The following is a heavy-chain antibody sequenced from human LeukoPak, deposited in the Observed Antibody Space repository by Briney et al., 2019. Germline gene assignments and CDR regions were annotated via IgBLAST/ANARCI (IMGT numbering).Heavy chain of an antibody. CDR1: GGSISRYY. V-gene: IGHV4-4*07. Sequence: SETLSLTCALSGGSISRYYWSWIPQPPGEGREWSGRIYTSGSTNYNPSLKSRGTMSVATSKNQCSLRLSSVTAADPGVYYCASDYDSGSFDYWGQGPRVTVSS. J-gene: IGHJ4*02. CDR2: IYTSGST. D-gene: IGHD3-10*01. CDR3: ASDYDSGSFDY.